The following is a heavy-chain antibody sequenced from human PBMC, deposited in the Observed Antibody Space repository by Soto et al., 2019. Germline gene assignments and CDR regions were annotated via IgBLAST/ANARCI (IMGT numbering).Heavy chain of an antibody. CDR2: IYYSGST. D-gene: IGHD4-17*01. J-gene: IGHJ4*02. CDR1: GGSISRSSYY. CDR3: ARHDYGGFGL. Sequence: LSLTCTVSGGSISRSSYYWGWIRQPPGKGLEWIGSIYYSGSTYYNPSLKSRVTISVDTSKNQFSLKLSSVTAADTAVYYCARHDYGGFGLWGQGTLVTVSS. V-gene: IGHV4-39*01.